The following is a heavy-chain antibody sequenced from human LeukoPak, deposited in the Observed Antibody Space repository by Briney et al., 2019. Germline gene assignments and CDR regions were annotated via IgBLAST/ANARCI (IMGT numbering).Heavy chain of an antibody. D-gene: IGHD5-12*01. Sequence: ASVRVSCKASGYTFTSYGISGVRQAPGQGLEWMGWISAYNGNTNYAQKLQGRVTMTTDTSTSTAYMERRSLRSDDTAVYYCARDRTHSGYDPYYFDYWGQGTLVTVSS. CDR3: ARDRTHSGYDPYYFDY. J-gene: IGHJ4*02. CDR2: ISAYNGNT. CDR1: GYTFTSYG. V-gene: IGHV1-18*01.